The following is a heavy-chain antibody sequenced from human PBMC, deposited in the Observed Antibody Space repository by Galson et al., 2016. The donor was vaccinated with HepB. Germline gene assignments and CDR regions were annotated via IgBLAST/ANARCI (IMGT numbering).Heavy chain of an antibody. D-gene: IGHD5-12*01. J-gene: IGHJ6*02. CDR3: ARGHIVATVDYYYYGLDV. CDR1: GYTFTTYA. Sequence: SVTVSCKASGYTFTTYAMYWVRQAPGQRLEWMGWINAANGDTKYSQKLQGRGTITWDTSANTAYMELSSLRSEDTAVYYCARGHIVATVDYYYYGLDVWGQGTMVTVSS. V-gene: IGHV1-3*01. CDR2: INAANGDT.